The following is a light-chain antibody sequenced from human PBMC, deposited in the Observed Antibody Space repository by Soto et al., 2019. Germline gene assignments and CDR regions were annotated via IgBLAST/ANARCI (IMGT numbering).Light chain of an antibody. Sequence: QSVLTQPRSVSGSPGQSVTISCTGTSSDVGSYKDVSWYQHHPGKVPKLMIHDVSERPSGVPDRFSGSKSGNTASLTISGLQAEDEAIYYCCAYADNFYVFGTGTKV. CDR2: DVS. V-gene: IGLV2-11*01. CDR1: SSDVGSYKD. J-gene: IGLJ1*01. CDR3: CAYADNFYV.